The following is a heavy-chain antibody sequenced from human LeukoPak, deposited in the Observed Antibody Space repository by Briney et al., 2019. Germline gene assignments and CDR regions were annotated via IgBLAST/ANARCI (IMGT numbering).Heavy chain of an antibody. Sequence: PGGSLRLSCVGSGFTFKSHWMHWVRQAPGKGLVWVSRISFDGNTTSYADSVRGRFTISRDNAKNTLYLEMNSLRAEDTAVYYCARDYRGIYSGTDYWGQGTLVTVSS. V-gene: IGHV3-74*01. CDR2: ISFDGNTT. CDR1: GFTFKSHW. D-gene: IGHD1-26*01. J-gene: IGHJ4*02. CDR3: ARDYRGIYSGTDY.